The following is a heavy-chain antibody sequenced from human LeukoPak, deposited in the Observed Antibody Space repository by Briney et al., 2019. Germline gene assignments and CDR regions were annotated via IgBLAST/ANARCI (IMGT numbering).Heavy chain of an antibody. V-gene: IGHV3-30*02. CDR2: IRYDGSNK. CDR3: AKDQNSFTIFGAVAPDAFDI. CDR1: GFSFSSYG. Sequence: GGSLRLSCAASGFSFSSYGMHWVRQAPGKGLEWVAFIRYDGSNKYYADSVKGRFTISRDNSKNTLYLQMNSLRAEDTAVYYCAKDQNSFTIFGAVAPDAFDIWGQGTMVTVSS. J-gene: IGHJ3*02. D-gene: IGHD3-3*01.